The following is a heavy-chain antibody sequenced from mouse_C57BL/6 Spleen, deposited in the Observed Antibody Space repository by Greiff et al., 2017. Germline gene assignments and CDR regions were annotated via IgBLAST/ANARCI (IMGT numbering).Heavy chain of an antibody. Sequence: EVQVVESEGGLVQPGSSMKLSCTASGFTFSDYYMAWVRQVPEKGLEWVANINYDGSSTYYLDSLKSRFIISRDNAKNILYMQMSSLKSEDTATYYGARVGYDGGRYYAMDYWGQGTSVTVSS. CDR3: ARVGYDGGRYYAMDY. J-gene: IGHJ4*01. CDR2: INYDGSST. V-gene: IGHV5-16*01. D-gene: IGHD3-1*01. CDR1: GFTFSDYY.